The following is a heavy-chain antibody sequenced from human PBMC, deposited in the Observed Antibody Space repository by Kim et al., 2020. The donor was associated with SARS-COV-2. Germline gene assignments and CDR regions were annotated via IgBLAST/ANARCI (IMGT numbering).Heavy chain of an antibody. V-gene: IGHV3-30*18. CDR1: GFTFSSYG. J-gene: IGHJ6*02. CDR2: ISYDGSNK. Sequence: GGSLRLSCAASGFTFSSYGMHWVRQAPGKGLEWVAVISYDGSNKYYADSVKGRFTISRDNSKNTLYLQMNSLRAEDTAVYYCAKDLGKGKYQLLSSYYYYYGMDVWGQGTTVTVSS. D-gene: IGHD2-2*01. CDR3: AKDLGKGKYQLLSSYYYYYGMDV.